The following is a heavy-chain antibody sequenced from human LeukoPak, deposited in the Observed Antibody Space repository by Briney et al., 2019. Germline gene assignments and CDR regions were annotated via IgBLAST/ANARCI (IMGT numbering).Heavy chain of an antibody. CDR1: GFTFSSYS. V-gene: IGHV3-21*01. Sequence: PGGSLRLSCAASGFTFSSYSMNWVRQAPGKGLEWVSSISSSSSYIYYADSVKGRFTISRDNAKNSLYLQMNSLRAEDTAVYYCARASYCSGGSCPPGWFDPWGQGTLVTVSS. J-gene: IGHJ5*02. D-gene: IGHD2-15*01. CDR3: ARASYCSGGSCPPGWFDP. CDR2: ISSSSSYI.